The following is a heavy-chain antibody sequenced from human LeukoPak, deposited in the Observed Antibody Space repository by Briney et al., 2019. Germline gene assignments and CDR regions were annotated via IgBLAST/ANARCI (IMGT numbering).Heavy chain of an antibody. Sequence: ASVKVSCKASGYTFTSYGISWVRQAPGQGLEWMGWISAYNGNTNYAQKLQGRVTMTTDTSTSTAYMELRSLRSDDTAVYYCARDLRPYYYGSGSYNLLDPWGQGTLVTVSS. CDR3: ARDLRPYYYGSGSYNLLDP. CDR2: ISAYNGNT. V-gene: IGHV1-18*01. J-gene: IGHJ5*02. D-gene: IGHD3-10*01. CDR1: GYTFTSYG.